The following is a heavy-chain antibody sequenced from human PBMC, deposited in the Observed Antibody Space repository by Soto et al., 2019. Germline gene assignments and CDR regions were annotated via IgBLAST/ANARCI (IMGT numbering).Heavy chain of an antibody. Sequence: QVTLKESGPVLVKPTETLTLTCTVSGLSLSNGRLGVSWIRQPPGKALEWLAYIFSNDEKSYSTSLKSRLTISKDTSRSQVVLTMTNMDPVDSATYYCALIKDCSRTDCYLASFDPWGQGTLVTVSS. CDR2: IFSNDEK. CDR1: GLSLSNGRLG. CDR3: ALIKDCSRTDCYLASFDP. J-gene: IGHJ5*02. V-gene: IGHV2-26*01. D-gene: IGHD2-2*01.